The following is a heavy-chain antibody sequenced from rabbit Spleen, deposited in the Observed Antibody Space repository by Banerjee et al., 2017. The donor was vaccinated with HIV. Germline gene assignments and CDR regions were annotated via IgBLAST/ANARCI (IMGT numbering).Heavy chain of an antibody. CDR3: VRDRADIGGDYGPYYFDF. V-gene: IGHV1S47*01. CDR2: IDPLFGST. CDR1: GFDFSAYG. J-gene: IGHJ4*01. Sequence: QEHLKESGGGLVKPEGSLTLTCKASGFDFSAYGVTWVRQAPGKGLEWIGYIDPLFGSTYYANWVNGRFSVSRENTQNTVYLKLNSLTAADTATYFCVRDRADIGGDYGPYYFDFWGPGTLVTVS. D-gene: IGHD2-1*01.